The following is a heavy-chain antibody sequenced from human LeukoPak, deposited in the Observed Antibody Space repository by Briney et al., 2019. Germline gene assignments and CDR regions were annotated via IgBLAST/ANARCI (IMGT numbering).Heavy chain of an antibody. CDR3: ARVRSRARYFDWLLQRNYGMDV. CDR2: ISSSSSYI. CDR1: GFTFSSYS. Sequence: GGSLRLSCAASGFTFSSYSMDWVRQAPGKGLEWVSSISSSSSYIYYADSVKGRFTISRDNAKNTLYLQMNSLRAEDTAVYYCARVRSRARYFDWLLQRNYGMDVWGQGTTVTVSS. J-gene: IGHJ6*02. V-gene: IGHV3-21*01. D-gene: IGHD3-9*01.